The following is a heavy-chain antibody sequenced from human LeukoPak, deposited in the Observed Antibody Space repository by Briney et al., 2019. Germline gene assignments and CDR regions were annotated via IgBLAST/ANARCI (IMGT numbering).Heavy chain of an antibody. D-gene: IGHD3-10*01. CDR3: ARKRMRMVRGVNGGDNWFDP. CDR1: GYTFTGYY. V-gene: IGHV1-2*02. Sequence: ASVKVSCKASGYTFTGYYMHWVRQAPGQGLEWMGWINPNSGGTSYAQKFQGRVTMTRDTSISTAYMELSRLRSDDTAVYYCARKRMRMVRGVNGGDNWFDPWGQGTLVTVSS. J-gene: IGHJ5*02. CDR2: INPNSGGT.